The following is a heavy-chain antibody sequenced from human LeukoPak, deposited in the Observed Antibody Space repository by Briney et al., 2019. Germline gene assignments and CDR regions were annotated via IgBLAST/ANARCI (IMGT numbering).Heavy chain of an antibody. CDR1: GGSFSGYY. D-gene: IGHD2-2*01. Sequence: PSETLSLTCAVYGGSFSGYYWSWIRQPPGKGLDWIGEINHSGSTNYNPSLKSRVTISVDTSKNQFSLKLSSVTAADTAVYYCATDRTSPRGGMDVWGKGTTVTVSS. V-gene: IGHV4-34*01. CDR2: INHSGST. J-gene: IGHJ6*04. CDR3: ATDRTSPRGGMDV.